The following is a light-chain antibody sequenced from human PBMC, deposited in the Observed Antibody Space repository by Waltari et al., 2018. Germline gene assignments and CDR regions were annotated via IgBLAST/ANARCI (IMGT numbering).Light chain of an antibody. CDR3: AAWDDSFNGML. J-gene: IGLJ3*02. CDR1: NSNIGNTH. CDR2: SND. Sequence: QSVLTQPPSASGTPGQRVTISCSGSNSNIGNTHVHWYQTLPGTAPRLLVYSNDQRPSGIPARFSGSKSGTSASLAISGLQSDDESDYFCAAWDDSFNGMLFGGGTHLTVL. V-gene: IGLV1-44*01.